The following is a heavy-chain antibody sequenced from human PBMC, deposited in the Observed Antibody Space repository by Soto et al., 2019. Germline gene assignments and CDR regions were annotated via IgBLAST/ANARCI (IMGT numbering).Heavy chain of an antibody. CDR2: ISAYNGNT. D-gene: IGHD3-22*01. CDR3: VRGPDYYDSSGPNVDY. V-gene: IGHV1-18*01. J-gene: IGHJ4*02. Sequence: ASVKVSCKASGYTFTSYGISWVRQAPGQGLEWMGWISAYNGNTNYAQKLQGRVTMTTDTSTSTAYMELRSLRSDDTAVYYCVRGPDYYDSSGPNVDYWGQGTLVTSPQ. CDR1: GYTFTSYG.